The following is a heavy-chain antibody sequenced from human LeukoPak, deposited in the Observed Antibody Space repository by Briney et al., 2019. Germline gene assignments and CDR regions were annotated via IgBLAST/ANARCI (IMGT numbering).Heavy chain of an antibody. Sequence: PSETLSLTCTVSGSISSSNYYWGWIRQPPGKGLEWIGSICYSGSTHYNPSLKSRVTISVDTSKNQFSLKLRSVTAADRAVYYCARRPRDSGNYDGPSGLDYWGQGTLVTVSS. V-gene: IGHV4-39*07. D-gene: IGHD1-26*01. CDR3: ARRPRDSGNYDGPSGLDY. CDR2: ICYSGST. CDR1: GSISSSNYY. J-gene: IGHJ4*02.